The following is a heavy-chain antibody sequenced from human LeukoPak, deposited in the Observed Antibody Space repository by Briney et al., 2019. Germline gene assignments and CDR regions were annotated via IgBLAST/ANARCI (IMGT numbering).Heavy chain of an antibody. CDR2: INPNSGGT. D-gene: IGHD1-26*01. CDR3: ARVPAGPLWEVHRLDY. Sequence: GASVKVSCKASGYTSTGYYMHWVRQAPGQGLEWMGWINPNSGGTNYAQKFQGRVTMTRDTSISTAYMELSRLRSDDTAVYYCARVPAGPLWEVHRLDYWGQGTLVTVSS. V-gene: IGHV1-2*02. J-gene: IGHJ4*02. CDR1: GYTSTGYY.